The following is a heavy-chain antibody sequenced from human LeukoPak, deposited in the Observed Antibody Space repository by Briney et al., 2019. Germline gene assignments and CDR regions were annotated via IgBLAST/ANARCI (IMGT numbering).Heavy chain of an antibody. D-gene: IGHD2-2*01. V-gene: IGHV1-2*06. J-gene: IGHJ4*02. CDR2: INPNSGDT. CDR1: GYTFTGYH. CDR3: ARDYCSSTSCLFDY. Sequence: GASVKVSCKASGYTFTGYHMHWVRQAPGQGLEWMGRINPNSGDTNYAQNFHGRVTMTRDTSISTAYMELSGLRSDDTAVYYCARDYCSSTSCLFDYWGQGTLVTVSS.